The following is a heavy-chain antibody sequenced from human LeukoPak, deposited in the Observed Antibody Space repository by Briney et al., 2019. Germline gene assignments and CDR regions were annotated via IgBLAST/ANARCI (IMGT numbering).Heavy chain of an antibody. Sequence: GGSLRLSCAASGFTFSSYWMSWVRQAPGKGLEWVANIKQDGSEKYYVDSVKGRFTISRDNAKNSLYLQMNSLRAEDTALYHCARRGRYYDSSGPNDYWGQGTLVTVSS. CDR3: ARRGRYYDSSGPNDY. V-gene: IGHV3-7*03. D-gene: IGHD3-22*01. CDR1: GFTFSSYW. CDR2: IKQDGSEK. J-gene: IGHJ4*02.